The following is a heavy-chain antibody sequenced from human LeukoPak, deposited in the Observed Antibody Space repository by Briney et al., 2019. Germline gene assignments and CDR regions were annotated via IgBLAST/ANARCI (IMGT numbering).Heavy chain of an antibody. CDR3: AREGKSA. J-gene: IGHJ5*02. CDR1: GFTFSDFG. Sequence: GGSLRLSCAASGFTFSDFGMIWVRQAPGKGLEWLAYIDNSGRTTYYADSVKGRFIISRDNAKNSLFLQMNRLIDDDRAVYYCAREGKSAWGQGTLVTVSS. V-gene: IGHV3-48*02. CDR2: IDNSGRTT.